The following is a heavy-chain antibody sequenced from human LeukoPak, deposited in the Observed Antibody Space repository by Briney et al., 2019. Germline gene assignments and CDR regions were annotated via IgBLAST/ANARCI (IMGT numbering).Heavy chain of an antibody. CDR2: ISGTGDNT. CDR3: AKDRGY. CDR1: GFTFNIFA. J-gene: IGHJ4*02. Sequence: GGSLRLSCAASGFTFNIFAMTWVRQAPGKGLEWVSAISGTGDNTYYADSVKGRFTISRDNSKNTLYLQMNSLRPEDTAIYYCAKDRGYWGQGTLVTVSS. V-gene: IGHV3-23*01.